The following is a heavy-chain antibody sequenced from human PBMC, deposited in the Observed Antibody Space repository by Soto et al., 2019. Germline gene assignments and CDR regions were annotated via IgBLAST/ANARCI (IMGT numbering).Heavy chain of an antibody. D-gene: IGHD6-19*01. CDR1: GGTFSSYT. V-gene: IGHV1-69*02. CDR3: TLGSGWYPGYFQH. J-gene: IGHJ1*01. CDR2: IIPILGIA. Sequence: SVKVSCKASGGTFSSYTISWVRQAPGQGLEWMGRIIPILGIANYAQKFQGRVTITADKSTSTAYMELSSLRSEDTAVYYCTLGSGWYPGYFQHWGQGTLVTVSS.